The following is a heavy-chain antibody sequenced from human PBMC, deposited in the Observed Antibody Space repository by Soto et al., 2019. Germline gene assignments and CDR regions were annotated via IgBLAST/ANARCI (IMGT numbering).Heavy chain of an antibody. CDR2: MAYDGNRE. D-gene: IGHD1-26*01. Sequence: QVQLVESGGGVVQPGRSLRLSCAASGFTFSMYVMHWVRQAPGKGLEWVAVMAYDGNREYYGDSVKGRFFVSRDNSKNTLYLQMNSLSPEDTAVYYCARVGGSFYGSWDSWGQGALVTVYS. CDR3: ARVGGSFYGSWDS. J-gene: IGHJ4*02. CDR1: GFTFSMYV. V-gene: IGHV3-30-3*01.